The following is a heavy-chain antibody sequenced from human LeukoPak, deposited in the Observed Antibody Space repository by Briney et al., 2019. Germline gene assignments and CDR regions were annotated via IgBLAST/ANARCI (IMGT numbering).Heavy chain of an antibody. V-gene: IGHV1-24*01. J-gene: IGHJ4*02. CDR2: FDPEDGET. CDR3: ATQYSSGWYGHFDY. D-gene: IGHD6-19*01. CDR1: GYTLTELS. Sequence: ASVKVSCTVSGYTLTELSMHWVRQAPGKGLEWMGGFDPEDGETIYAQKFQGRVTMTEDTSTDTAYMELSSLRSEDTAVYYCATQYSSGWYGHFDYWGQGTLVTVSS.